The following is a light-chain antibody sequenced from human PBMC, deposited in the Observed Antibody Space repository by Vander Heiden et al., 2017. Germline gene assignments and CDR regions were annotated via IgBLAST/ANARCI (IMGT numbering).Light chain of an antibody. CDR1: QTISNW. CDR3: QQYNSYVT. V-gene: IGKV1-5*03. CDR2: KAS. J-gene: IGKJ3*01. Sequence: DIKMTQSPSTLSASVGDRVTITCRASQTISNWLAWYQQKPGKAPKLLIYKASSLESGVPSRFSGSGSGTEFTLTISSLQPDDFATYYCQQYNSYVTFGPGTKVDI.